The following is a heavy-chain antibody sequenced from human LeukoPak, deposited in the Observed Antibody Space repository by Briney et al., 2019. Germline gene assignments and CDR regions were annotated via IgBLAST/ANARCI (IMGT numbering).Heavy chain of an antibody. CDR3: ARRNVAAAALDY. CDR1: GFTFSSYA. V-gene: IGHV3-23*01. Sequence: GGSLRLSCAASGFTFSSYAMRWVRQAPGKGLEWVSAISGSGGSTYYADSVKGRFTISRDNSKYTLYLQMNSLRAEDTAVYYCARRNVAAAALDYWGQGTLVTVSS. D-gene: IGHD6-13*01. J-gene: IGHJ4*02. CDR2: ISGSGGST.